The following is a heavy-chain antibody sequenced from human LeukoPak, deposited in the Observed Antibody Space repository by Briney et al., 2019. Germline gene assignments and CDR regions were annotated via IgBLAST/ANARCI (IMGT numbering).Heavy chain of an antibody. J-gene: IGHJ4*02. Sequence: SETLSLTCAVYGGSFSGYYWSWIRQPPGKGLEWIGEINHSGSTNYNPSLKSRVTISVDTSKNQFSLRLSSVTAADTAVYYCARGAYYYDSSGPYPRPFDYWGQGTLVTVSS. CDR2: INHSGST. CDR1: GGSFSGYY. CDR3: ARGAYYYDSSGPYPRPFDY. D-gene: IGHD3-22*01. V-gene: IGHV4-34*01.